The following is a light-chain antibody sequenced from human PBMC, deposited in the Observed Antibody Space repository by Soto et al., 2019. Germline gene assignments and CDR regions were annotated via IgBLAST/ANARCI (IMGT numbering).Light chain of an antibody. CDR2: DTS. CDR3: QQRFSWPPT. CDR1: QSISRY. J-gene: IGKJ4*01. V-gene: IGKV3-11*01. Sequence: EIGLTQSPATLSLSPGERATLSCRASQSISRYLAWYQQKPGQAPRLLIHDTSTRATGVPDTFSGSGSGTEFTLTISSLEPEDFAMYYCQQRFSWPPTFGGGTHVEIK.